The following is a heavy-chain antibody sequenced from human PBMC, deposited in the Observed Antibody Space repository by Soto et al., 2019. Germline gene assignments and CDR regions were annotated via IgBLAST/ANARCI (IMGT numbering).Heavy chain of an antibody. V-gene: IGHV3-74*01. CDR2: INSDGSST. CDR1: GFTFSSYW. D-gene: IGHD6-13*01. J-gene: IGHJ6*02. Sequence: GSPRLSCAASGFTFSSYWMHWVRQAPGKGLVWVSRINSDGSSTSYADSVKGRFTISRDNAKNTLYLQMNSLRAEDTAVYYCARDRAADETYYYYYGMDVWGQGTTVTVSS. CDR3: ARDRAADETYYYYYGMDV.